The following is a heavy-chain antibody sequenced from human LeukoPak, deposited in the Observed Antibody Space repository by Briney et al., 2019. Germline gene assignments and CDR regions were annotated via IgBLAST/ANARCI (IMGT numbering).Heavy chain of an antibody. J-gene: IGHJ5*02. CDR2: IDHSGST. CDR1: GGSFSGYY. Sequence: PSETLSLTCAVYGGSFSGYYWSWIRQPPGKGLEWIGEIDHSGSTNYNPSLKSRVTISIDTSKYQFSLKLRSVIAADTAVYYCARHMSIPAAMSWSPWGQGTLVTVSS. D-gene: IGHD2-2*01. V-gene: IGHV4-34*01. CDR3: ARHMSIPAAMSWSP.